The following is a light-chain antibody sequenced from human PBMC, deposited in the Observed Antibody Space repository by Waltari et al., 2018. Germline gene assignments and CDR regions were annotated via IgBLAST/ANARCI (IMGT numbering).Light chain of an antibody. CDR1: SSAIGCYNY. CDR3: SSFAGSTNWV. CDR2: EVT. V-gene: IGLV2-8*01. J-gene: IGLJ3*02. Sequence: QSALTQPPSASGSPGQSVTIPCTGTSSAIGCYNYVSWYQQHPGKAPKLMIYEVTKRPSGVPDRFSASKSGNTASLTVSGLQAEDEADYYCSSFAGSTNWVFGGGTKLTVL.